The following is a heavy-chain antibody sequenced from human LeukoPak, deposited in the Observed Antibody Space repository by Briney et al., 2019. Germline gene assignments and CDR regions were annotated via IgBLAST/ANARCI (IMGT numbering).Heavy chain of an antibody. V-gene: IGHV1-2*02. D-gene: IGHD6-13*01. J-gene: IGHJ4*02. CDR3: ARDLGSSSWPFDY. CDR2: INPNSGGT. CDR1: GYTFTGYY. Sequence: ASVKVSCKASGYTFTGYYMHWVRQAPGQGLEWMGWINPNSGGTNYAQKFQGRVTMTRDTSISTAYMELSRLRSDDTAVYYCARDLGSSSWPFDYWGQGTLDTVSS.